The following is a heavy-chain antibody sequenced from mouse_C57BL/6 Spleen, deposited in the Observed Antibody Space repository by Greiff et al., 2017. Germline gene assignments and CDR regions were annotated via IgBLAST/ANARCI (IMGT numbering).Heavy chain of an antibody. D-gene: IGHD1-1*01. CDR1: GFTFSDAW. Sequence: DVQLQESGGGLVQPGGSMKLSCAASGFTFSDAWMDWVRQSPETGLEWVAEIRNKANNHATYYAESVKGRFIISRDDSKRSVYRKVNSIRAEYTGIYTCTHHYYGSYYGYFDVWGTGTTVTVSS. V-gene: IGHV6-6*01. CDR2: IRNKANNHAT. CDR3: THHYYGSYYGYFDV. J-gene: IGHJ1*03.